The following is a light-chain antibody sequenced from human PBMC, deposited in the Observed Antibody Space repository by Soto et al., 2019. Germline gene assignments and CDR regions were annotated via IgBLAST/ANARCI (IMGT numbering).Light chain of an antibody. CDR3: QHYGSSPPFT. CDR2: GVS. CDR1: QSVSSSK. J-gene: IGKJ3*01. V-gene: IGKV3-20*01. Sequence: EIVLTQSPGTVPLSPGERATLSCRASQSVSSSKLAWYQQKPGQAPRLLIYGVSSRVTGIPERFSGSGSGIDFTLTISRLEPEDFAVYYCQHYGSSPPFTFGPGTTVDIK.